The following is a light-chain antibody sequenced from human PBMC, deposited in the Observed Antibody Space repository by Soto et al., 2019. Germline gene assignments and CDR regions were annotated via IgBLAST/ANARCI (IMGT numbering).Light chain of an antibody. CDR1: QSVSSSY. CDR3: QQYGSSPHT. Sequence: EMGLSQCPGTLSLSPGERATLSCRASQSVSSSYLAWYQQKPGQAPRLLIYGASSRATGIPDRFSGSGSGTDFTLTISRLEPEDFAVYYCQQYGSSPHTFGQGTKVDIK. CDR2: GAS. J-gene: IGKJ1*01. V-gene: IGKV3-20*01.